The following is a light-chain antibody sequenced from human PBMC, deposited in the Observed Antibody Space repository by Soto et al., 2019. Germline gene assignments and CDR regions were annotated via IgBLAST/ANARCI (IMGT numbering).Light chain of an antibody. Sequence: LTQPPSASGSPGQSVTISCTGTSSAVGGYNYVSWYQQHPGKAPKLIIYEVNKRPSGVPDRFSGAKSGNTASLSVSGLQAEDEADYYCCSYAGNDNYVFGTGTKVTVL. CDR1: SSAVGGYNY. J-gene: IGLJ1*01. V-gene: IGLV2-8*01. CDR3: CSYAGNDNYV. CDR2: EVN.